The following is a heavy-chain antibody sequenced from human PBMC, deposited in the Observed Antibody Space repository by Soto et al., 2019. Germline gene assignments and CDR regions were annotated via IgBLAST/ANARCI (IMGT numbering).Heavy chain of an antibody. J-gene: IGHJ2*01. Sequence: GGSLRLSCAASGFTFSSYAMHWVRQAPGKGLEYVSAINSNGGSTYYANSVKGRFTISRDNSKNTLYLQMGSLRAEDMAVYYCARAPTDSGRYWYFDLWGLGTLVTVSS. D-gene: IGHD2-15*01. CDR2: INSNGGST. CDR3: ARAPTDSGRYWYFDL. V-gene: IGHV3-64*01. CDR1: GFTFSSYA.